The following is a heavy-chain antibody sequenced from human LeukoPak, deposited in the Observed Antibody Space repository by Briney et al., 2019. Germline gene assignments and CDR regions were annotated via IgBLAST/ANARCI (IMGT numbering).Heavy chain of an antibody. CDR1: GYTFTGYY. Sequence: ASVKVSCKASGYTFTGYYMHWVRQAPGQGLEWMGWINPNSGGTNYAQKFQGRVTMTRDTSISTAYMELSRLRSDDTAVYYCARVVGATYDDAFDTWGQGTMVTVSS. J-gene: IGHJ3*02. V-gene: IGHV1-2*02. CDR3: ARVVGATYDDAFDT. D-gene: IGHD1-26*01. CDR2: INPNSGGT.